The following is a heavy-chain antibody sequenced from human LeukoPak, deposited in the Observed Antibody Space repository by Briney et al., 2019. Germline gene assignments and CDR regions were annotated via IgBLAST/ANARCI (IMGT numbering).Heavy chain of an antibody. CDR2: SNIDGSST. CDR3: ARSSGGSYSYS. Sequence: GGSLRLSCAASGFTFSGYWMHWVRQAPGKGLVRVPRSNIDGSSTSYADSVKGRFTISRDNAKNTLYLQMNSLRAEDTAVYYCARSSGGSYSYSWGQGTLVTVSS. J-gene: IGHJ4*02. D-gene: IGHD2-15*01. V-gene: IGHV3-74*01. CDR1: GFTFSGYW.